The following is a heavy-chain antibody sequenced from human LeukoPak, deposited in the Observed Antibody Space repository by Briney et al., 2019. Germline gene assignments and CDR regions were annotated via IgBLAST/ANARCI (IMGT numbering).Heavy chain of an antibody. CDR2: IYTSGST. J-gene: IGHJ4*02. D-gene: IGHD3-22*01. Sequence: PSGTLSLTCSVSGGSISSYCWSWIRQPAGKGLEWIGRIYTSGSTHYNPSLKSRVTMSVDTSKNQLSLKLTSLTAADTAVYYCARDRGDSSGYYPDYWGQGTLVTVSS. CDR1: GGSISSYC. V-gene: IGHV4-4*07. CDR3: ARDRGDSSGYYPDY.